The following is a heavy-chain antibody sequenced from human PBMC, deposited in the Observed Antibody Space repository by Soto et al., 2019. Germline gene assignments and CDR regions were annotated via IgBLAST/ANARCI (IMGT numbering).Heavy chain of an antibody. CDR1: GFTLSIHA. V-gene: IGHV3-23*01. Sequence: EVQLLESGGGLVQPGGSLRLSCAVSGFTLSIHASIWVRQGPGKGLEWVSGIDSDGRPFHADSVKGRFTISRDNSKNTLYLQMNRLRAEDTAVYYCAKEGYVSGFLWGQGTLVTVSS. CDR2: IDSDGRP. D-gene: IGHD3-10*01. CDR3: AKEGYVSGFL. J-gene: IGHJ4*02.